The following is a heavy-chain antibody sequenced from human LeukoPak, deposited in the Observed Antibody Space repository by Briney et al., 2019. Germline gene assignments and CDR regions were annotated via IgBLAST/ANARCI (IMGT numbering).Heavy chain of an antibody. V-gene: IGHV3-7*01. CDR1: GFTFSDYW. CDR3: ARRGGSSSRRSPIAY. CDR2: IKQDGSQR. J-gene: IGHJ4*02. Sequence: GGSLRLSCTASGFTFSDYWMTRVRQAPGKGPEWVANIKQDGSQRYYVGSVRGRFTISRDNAKNSLFLQMNGLRAEDTAVYYCARRGGSSSRRSPIAYWGQGTLVTVSS. D-gene: IGHD6-6*01.